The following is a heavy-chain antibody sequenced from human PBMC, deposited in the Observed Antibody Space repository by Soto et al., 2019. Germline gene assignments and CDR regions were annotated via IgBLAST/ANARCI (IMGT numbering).Heavy chain of an antibody. CDR1: GGSISSYY. V-gene: IGHV4-59*01. CDR3: ARAAVTHERYHYGMDV. D-gene: IGHD4-17*01. CDR2: IYYSGNT. Sequence: SETLSLTCTVSGGSISSYYWSWIRQSPGKGLEWIGCIYYSGNTNYNPSLKSRVTISVNTSKNQFSLRLTSVTAADTAVYYCARAAVTHERYHYGMDVWGQGTTVTVS. J-gene: IGHJ6*02.